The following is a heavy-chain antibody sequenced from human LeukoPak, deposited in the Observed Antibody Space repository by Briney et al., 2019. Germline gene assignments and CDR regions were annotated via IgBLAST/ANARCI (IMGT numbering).Heavy chain of an antibody. D-gene: IGHD2-2*01. J-gene: IGHJ4*02. CDR3: ARSYQPLLYYFDY. V-gene: IGHV3-30-3*01. CDR1: GFTFSSYA. CDR2: ISYDGSNK. Sequence: GRSLRLSCAASGFTFSSYAMHWVRQAPGKGLEWVAVISYDGSNKYYADSVKGRFTISRDNSKNTLYLQMNSLRAEDTAVCYCARSYQPLLYYFDYWGQGTLVTVSS.